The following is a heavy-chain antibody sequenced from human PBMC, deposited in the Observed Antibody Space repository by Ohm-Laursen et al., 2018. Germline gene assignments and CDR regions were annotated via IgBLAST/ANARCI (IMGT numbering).Heavy chain of an antibody. J-gene: IGHJ5*02. CDR3: ARASVKLTMIVVGRWFDP. CDR2: IYYSGST. V-gene: IGHV4-31*02. CDR1: GDSIRSGNYY. D-gene: IGHD3-22*01. Sequence: TLSLTCTVSGDSIRSGNYYWSWIRQHPGKGLEWIGYIYYSGSTYYNPSLKSRVTISVDTSKNQFSLKLSSVTAADTAVYYCARASVKLTMIVVGRWFDPWGQGTLVTVSS.